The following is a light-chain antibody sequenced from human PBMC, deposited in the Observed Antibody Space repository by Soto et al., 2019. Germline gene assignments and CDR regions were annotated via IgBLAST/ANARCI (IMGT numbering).Light chain of an antibody. CDR1: SRDVGSYNL. CDR2: EVS. CDR3: CSYAGSSTVG. J-gene: IGLJ2*01. Sequence: QSVLTQPASVSGSPGQSITISCTGTSRDVGSYNLVSWYQQHPGKAPKLMIYEVSKRPSGVSNRFSGSKSGNTASLTISGLQAEDEADYYCCSYAGSSTVGFGGGTKVTVL. V-gene: IGLV2-23*02.